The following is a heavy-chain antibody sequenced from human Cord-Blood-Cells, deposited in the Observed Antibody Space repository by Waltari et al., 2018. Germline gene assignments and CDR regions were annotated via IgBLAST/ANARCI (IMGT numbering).Heavy chain of an antibody. CDR3: ARVVYCSGGSCYSGWFDP. V-gene: IGHV4-34*01. CDR2: INHRGST. J-gene: IGHJ5*02. Sequence: QVQLQQWGAGLLKPSETLSLTCAVYGGSFSGYYWSWIRQPPGKGLGWIREINHRGSTNYNPSLKSRVTISVDTSKNQFSLKLSSVTAADTAVYYCARVVYCSGGSCYSGWFDPWGQGTLVTVSS. D-gene: IGHD2-15*01. CDR1: GGSFSGYY.